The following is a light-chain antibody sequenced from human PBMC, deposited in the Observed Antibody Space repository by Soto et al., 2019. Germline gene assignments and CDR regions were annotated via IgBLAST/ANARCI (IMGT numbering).Light chain of an antibody. CDR3: SAFTGTTYV. CDR2: DVS. Sequence: QSVLAQPASVSGSPGQSITTSCTGTSSDVGGNKYVSWYQHYPGKAPKLMICDVSNRPSGVSNRFSGSKSGNTASLTISGLQAEDEADYYCSAFTGTTYVFGTGTKVTVL. V-gene: IGLV2-14*03. CDR1: SSDVGGNKY. J-gene: IGLJ1*01.